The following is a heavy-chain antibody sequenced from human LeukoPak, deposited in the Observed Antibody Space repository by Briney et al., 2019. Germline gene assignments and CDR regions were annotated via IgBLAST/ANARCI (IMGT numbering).Heavy chain of an antibody. V-gene: IGHV1-3*01. Sequence: ASVKVSCKASEYTFTNYAMHWVRQAPGQRLEWMGWINAGNGNTKYSQKFQGRVTITRDTSASTAYMELSSLRSEDTAVYYCARDSVVGNRWPFDYWGQGTLVTVSS. CDR3: ARDSVVGNRWPFDY. J-gene: IGHJ4*02. CDR2: INAGNGNT. CDR1: EYTFTNYA. D-gene: IGHD2-2*01.